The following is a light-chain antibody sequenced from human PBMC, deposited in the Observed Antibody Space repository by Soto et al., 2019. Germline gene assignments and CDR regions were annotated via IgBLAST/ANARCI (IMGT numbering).Light chain of an antibody. J-gene: IGLJ2*01. CDR1: SSDVGGYNY. CDR3: NSYTTSSTLVV. Sequence: QSALTQPASVSGSPGQSITISCTGTSSDVGGYNYVSWYQQHPGKAPKLMIYDVSNRPSGVSNRFSGSKSGNTASQTISGLQAEDEADYYCNSYTTSSTLVVFGGGTKLTVL. CDR2: DVS. V-gene: IGLV2-14*01.